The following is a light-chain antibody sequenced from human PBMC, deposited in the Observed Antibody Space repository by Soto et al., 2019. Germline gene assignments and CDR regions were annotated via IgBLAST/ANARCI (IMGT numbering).Light chain of an antibody. Sequence: QSVLTQSPSASGPPGQSVTISCTGTSSDIGGYNSVSWYQQHPGKAPKVMIYDVTKRPSGVPDRFSGSKSGNTASLTVSALQAEDEADYYCSSYTDRKNLVFGTGTKVTVL. CDR1: SSDIGGYNS. CDR2: DVT. J-gene: IGLJ1*01. CDR3: SSYTDRKNLV. V-gene: IGLV2-8*01.